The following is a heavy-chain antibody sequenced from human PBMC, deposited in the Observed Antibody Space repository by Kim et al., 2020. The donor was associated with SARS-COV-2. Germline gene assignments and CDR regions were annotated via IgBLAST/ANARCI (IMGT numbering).Heavy chain of an antibody. J-gene: IGHJ6*02. D-gene: IGHD6-13*01. Sequence: SVKGRFTIHRDNAKNSLYLQMNSLRAEDTAVYYCARAGRIADYYYYGMDVWGQGTTVTVSS. V-gene: IGHV3-21*01. CDR3: ARAGRIADYYYYGMDV.